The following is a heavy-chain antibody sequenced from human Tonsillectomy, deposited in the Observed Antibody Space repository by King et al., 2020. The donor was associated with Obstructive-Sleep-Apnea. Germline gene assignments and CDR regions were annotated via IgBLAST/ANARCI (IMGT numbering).Heavy chain of an antibody. V-gene: IGHV3-30*04. Sequence: VQLVESGGGVVQPGRSLRLSCAASGFIFRSYAMHWGRQAPGKGLEWLTVISYDGHKIYYADSVKGRFTISRDNSKNTVYLHMNSLRAEDTAVYICARAAYDNSGPPVEYWGLGNLVTVSS. D-gene: IGHD3-22*01. J-gene: IGHJ4*02. CDR3: ARAAYDNSGPPVEY. CDR1: GFIFRSYA. CDR2: ISYDGHKI.